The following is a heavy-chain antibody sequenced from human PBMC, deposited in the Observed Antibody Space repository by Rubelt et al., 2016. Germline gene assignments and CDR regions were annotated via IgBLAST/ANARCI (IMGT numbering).Heavy chain of an antibody. CDR2: IIALLGIA. V-gene: IGHV1-69*09. J-gene: IGHJ4*02. CDR3: ARGGSRWSGSPYFDY. CDR1: GGTFSSYA. D-gene: IGHD3-3*01. Sequence: QVPLVQSGAEVKKPGSSVKVSCKASGGTFSSYAISWVRPAPGQGLEWIGRIIALLGIANYAQKLQGRVTITADKSTSTAYMELSSLRSEDTAVYYGARGGSRWSGSPYFDYWGQGTLVTVSS.